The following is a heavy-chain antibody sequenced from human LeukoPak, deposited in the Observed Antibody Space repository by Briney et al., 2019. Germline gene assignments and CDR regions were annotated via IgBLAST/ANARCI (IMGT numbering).Heavy chain of an antibody. J-gene: IGHJ4*02. CDR3: AGWRGHNSGTFSGPLDY. Sequence: ASVKVSCKASGYTFTGYYMHWVRQAPGQGLEWMGRINPNSGGTNYAQKFQGRVTMTRDTSISTAYMELSRLRSDDTAVYYCAGWRGHNSGTFSGPLDYWGQGTLVTVSS. V-gene: IGHV1-2*06. CDR1: GYTFTGYY. CDR2: INPNSGGT. D-gene: IGHD3-10*01.